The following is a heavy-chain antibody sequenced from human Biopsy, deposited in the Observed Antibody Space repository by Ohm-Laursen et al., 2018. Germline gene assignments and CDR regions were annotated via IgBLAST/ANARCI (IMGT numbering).Heavy chain of an antibody. Sequence: SLRLSCAASGYSFSRNGMHWVRQAPGKGLEWVAIIWYDGSNKYYGDSVKGRFTISRDSSKNTVYLQMDSLRAEDTAVYYCARDEMGSISRSGYFHHWGQGTLVIVSS. CDR3: ARDEMGSISRSGYFHH. CDR2: IWYDGSNK. V-gene: IGHV3-33*01. D-gene: IGHD5-24*01. J-gene: IGHJ1*01. CDR1: GYSFSRNG.